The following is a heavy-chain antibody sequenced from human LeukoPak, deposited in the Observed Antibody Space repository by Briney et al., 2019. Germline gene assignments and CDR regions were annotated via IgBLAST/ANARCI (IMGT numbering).Heavy chain of an antibody. J-gene: IGHJ5*01. Sequence: PGGSLRLSCAASGFTDYMTWVRQAPGKGLEWVSVIYSGGSTYYAASVRGRFTISRDNSKNTLYLQLNTLRADDTATYYCAKPISGGLAVTADWFHPWGQGTLVVVSS. CDR2: IYSGGST. V-gene: IGHV3-53*01. CDR3: AKPISGGLAVTADWFHP. D-gene: IGHD6-19*01. CDR1: GFTDY.